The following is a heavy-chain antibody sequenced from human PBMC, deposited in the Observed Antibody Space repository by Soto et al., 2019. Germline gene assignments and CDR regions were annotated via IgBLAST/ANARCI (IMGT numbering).Heavy chain of an antibody. Sequence: SETLSLTCTVSGGSINSGDYYWSWIRQPPGKGLEWIGYIYYSGSTYYNPSLKSRVTISVDTSKNQFSLKLSSVTAADTAVYYCARDHSATATMDVWGQGTTVTVSS. J-gene: IGHJ6*02. D-gene: IGHD2-15*01. CDR2: IYYSGST. CDR1: GGSINSGDYY. V-gene: IGHV4-30-4*01. CDR3: ARDHSATATMDV.